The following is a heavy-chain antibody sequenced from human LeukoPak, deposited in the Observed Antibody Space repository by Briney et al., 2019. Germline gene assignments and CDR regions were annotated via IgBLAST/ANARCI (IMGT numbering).Heavy chain of an antibody. V-gene: IGHV3-48*01. Sequence: GGSLRLSCAASGFVFRSYSMNWVRQAPGKGLEWIANIGTSSSTQYYADSVKGRFTISRDNGKNSVSLQMNSLRAEDTAVYYCARDLSSSWYGVSFDYWGQGTLVTVSS. CDR2: IGTSSSTQ. CDR3: ARDLSSSWYGVSFDY. J-gene: IGHJ4*02. D-gene: IGHD6-13*01. CDR1: GFVFRSYS.